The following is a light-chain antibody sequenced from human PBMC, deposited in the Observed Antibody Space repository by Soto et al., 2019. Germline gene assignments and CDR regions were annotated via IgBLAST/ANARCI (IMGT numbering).Light chain of an antibody. CDR1: QGIRND. Sequence: ALQMTQSPSSLSASVGDRVTITCRASQGIRNDLAWYQQKPGKAPELLIYGASSLQSGVPSRFSGSGSGTDFTLTISSLQPEDFATYYCLQDYNYPITFGQGTRLDIK. J-gene: IGKJ5*01. CDR2: GAS. CDR3: LQDYNYPIT. V-gene: IGKV1-6*01.